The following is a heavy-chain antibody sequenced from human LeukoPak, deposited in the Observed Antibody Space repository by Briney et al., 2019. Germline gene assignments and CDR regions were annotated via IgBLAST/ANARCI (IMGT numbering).Heavy chain of an antibody. Sequence: GSVKVSCKASGYTFTGQYRHWVRQAPGQGLEWMGWINPHSGDTHYSQKFQGRVTMTTDTSISTVHMELSSLTSDDTAVYYCASRSASGNWFLHYWGQGTLVTVSS. D-gene: IGHD3-10*01. V-gene: IGHV1-2*02. J-gene: IGHJ4*02. CDR2: INPHSGDT. CDR1: GYTFTGQY. CDR3: ASRSASGNWFLHY.